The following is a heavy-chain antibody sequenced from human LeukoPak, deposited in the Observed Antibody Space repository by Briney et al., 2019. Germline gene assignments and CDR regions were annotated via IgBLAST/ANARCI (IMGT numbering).Heavy chain of an antibody. V-gene: IGHV3-23*01. D-gene: IGHD2-21*02. J-gene: IGHJ1*01. Sequence: GGSLRLSCAASGFTFSTYAMSWVRQAPGKGLEWVSSISGSGGSTFYADSVRGRFTISRDNSKNTLYLQMNSLRAEDTAVYYCASDSYSPEYFQHWGQGTLVTVSS. CDR1: GFTFSTYA. CDR2: ISGSGGST. CDR3: ASDSYSPEYFQH.